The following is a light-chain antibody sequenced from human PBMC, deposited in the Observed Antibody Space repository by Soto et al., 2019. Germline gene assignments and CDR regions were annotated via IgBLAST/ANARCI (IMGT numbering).Light chain of an antibody. CDR3: SSYTPTSSYV. Sequence: QSVLTQPASVSGSPGQSITIPCTGTSSDIGYYNYVSWYQQHPGKAPKLMISEVTNRPSGVSNRFSGSKSGNTASLTISGLQAEDEADYYCSSYTPTSSYVFGGGTKVTVL. CDR2: EVT. V-gene: IGLV2-14*01. J-gene: IGLJ1*01. CDR1: SSDIGYYNY.